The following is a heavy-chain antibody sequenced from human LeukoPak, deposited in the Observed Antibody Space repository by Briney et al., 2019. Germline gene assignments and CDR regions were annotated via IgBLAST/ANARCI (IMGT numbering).Heavy chain of an antibody. CDR1: RFTFSSYA. Sequence: FSGASRFTFSSYAMHWARQAPGKGLEYGSGISTDGGTTYYSNSVKGRFTISRDNSENTPSLQMGSLRAEDTAVYYCARGELTLVRGVLTYWGPEKLVTVSS. V-gene: IGHV3-64*01. D-gene: IGHD3-10*01. J-gene: IGHJ4*03. CDR2: ISTDGGTT. CDR3: ARGELTLVRGVLTY.